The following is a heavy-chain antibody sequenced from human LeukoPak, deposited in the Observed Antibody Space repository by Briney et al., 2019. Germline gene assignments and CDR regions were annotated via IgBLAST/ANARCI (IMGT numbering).Heavy chain of an antibody. CDR1: GYTSPSYS. D-gene: IGHD3-10*01. CDR2: VSTGGDDI. J-gene: IGHJ4*02. Sequence: GGSLRLSCAASGYTSPSYSLNWVRQSPGKGLEWISYVSTGGDDIYYADSVTGRFIISRGKAEKPVYLQMSSLRVEDTAVYYCVRGGRGRDDYFDYWGQGTQVTVSS. CDR3: VRGGRGRDDYFDY. V-gene: IGHV3-21*05.